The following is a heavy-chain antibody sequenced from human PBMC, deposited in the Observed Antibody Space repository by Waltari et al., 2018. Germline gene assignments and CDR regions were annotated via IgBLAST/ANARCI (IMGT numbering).Heavy chain of an antibody. J-gene: IGHJ4*02. D-gene: IGHD2-21*02. V-gene: IGHV4-59*02. CDR2: IYYNGNT. CDR3: AREIYGGNSRPYDH. Sequence: QVQLQESGPGLVKPSQTLSLTCTVSGGSVHGYYWSWIRQPPGKGLGWIGHIYYNGNTDYNPSLKSRVTILVDTSKNQVSLKLTSVTAADTALYFCAREIYGGNSRPYDHWGQGTLVTVAS. CDR1: GGSVHGYY.